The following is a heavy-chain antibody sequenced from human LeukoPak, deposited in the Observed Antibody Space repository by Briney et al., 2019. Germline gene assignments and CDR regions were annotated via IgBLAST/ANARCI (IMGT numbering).Heavy chain of an antibody. CDR1: GDSISLDL. D-gene: IGHD3-22*01. V-gene: IGHV4-4*02. J-gene: IGHJ4*02. CDR2: MYLNGTT. CDR3: AGLVGRYSSGLYYYYFDY. Sequence: SETLSLTCTVSGDSISLDLWSWVRQPPGKGLEWIGEMYLNGTTHSNPSVKSRVTISIDKSKNQFFSNLSSVTAADTAVYYCAGLVGRYSSGLYYYYFDYWGQGTLVTVSS.